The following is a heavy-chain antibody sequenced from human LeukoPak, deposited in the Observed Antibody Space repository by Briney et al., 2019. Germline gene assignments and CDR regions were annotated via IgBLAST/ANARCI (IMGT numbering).Heavy chain of an antibody. D-gene: IGHD2-2*01. J-gene: IGHJ3*02. CDR3: ASYCSSTSCYFTHDAFDI. Sequence: GGSLRLSCAASGFTFSSYAMHWVRQAPGKGLEWVAVISYDGSNKYYADSVKGRFTISRDNSKNTLYLQMNSLRAEDTAAYYCASYCSSTSCYFTHDAFDIWGQGTMVTVSS. CDR2: ISYDGSNK. CDR1: GFTFSSYA. V-gene: IGHV3-30*01.